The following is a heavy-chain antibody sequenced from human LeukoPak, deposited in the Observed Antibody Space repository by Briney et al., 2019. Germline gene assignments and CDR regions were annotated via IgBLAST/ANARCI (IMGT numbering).Heavy chain of an antibody. Sequence: SETLSLTCTVSGGSISSYYWSWIRQPPGKGLEWIGYIYYSGSTNYNPSLKSRLTISVDTSKNQFSLKLSSVTAADTAVYYCARLADTVRGVMDYYYYYYMDVWGKGTTVTVSS. CDR3: ARLADTVRGVMDYYYYYYMDV. V-gene: IGHV4-59*01. J-gene: IGHJ6*03. CDR2: IYYSGST. D-gene: IGHD3-10*01. CDR1: GGSISSYY.